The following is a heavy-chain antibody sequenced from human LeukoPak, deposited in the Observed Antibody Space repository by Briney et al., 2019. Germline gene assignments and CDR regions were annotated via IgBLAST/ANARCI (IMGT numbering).Heavy chain of an antibody. CDR3: ARGTSTSGDY. J-gene: IGHJ4*02. Sequence: GGSLRLSCVTSGFTFSNYAMSWVRQAPGKGLVWVSRIHSDGVSTNYADSVKGRFTISRDNAKNTLYLQMNSLTAEDTAVYYCARGTSTSGDYWGQGTLVTVSS. CDR2: IHSDGVST. V-gene: IGHV3-74*01. CDR1: GFTFSNYA. D-gene: IGHD2-2*01.